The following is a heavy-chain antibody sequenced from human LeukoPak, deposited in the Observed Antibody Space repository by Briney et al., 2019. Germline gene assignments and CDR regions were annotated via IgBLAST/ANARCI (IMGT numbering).Heavy chain of an antibody. Sequence: GASLRLSCAASGFTFSSYAMSWVRQAPGKGLEWVSAISCSGGSTYYADSVKGRFTISRDNSKNTLYLQMNSLRAADTAVYYCAKGDSSGYYYFLYYFDYWGQGTLVTVSS. CDR2: ISCSGGST. CDR3: AKGDSSGYYYFLYYFDY. V-gene: IGHV3-23*01. J-gene: IGHJ4*02. D-gene: IGHD3-22*01. CDR1: GFTFSSYA.